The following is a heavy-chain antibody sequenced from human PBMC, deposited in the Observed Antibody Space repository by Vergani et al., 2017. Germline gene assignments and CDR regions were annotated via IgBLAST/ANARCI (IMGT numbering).Heavy chain of an antibody. V-gene: IGHV1-69*04. J-gene: IGHJ5*02. Sequence: QVQLVQSGAEVKKPGSSVKVSCKASGGTFSSYAISWVRQAPGQGLEWMGRIIPILGIANYAQKFQGRVTITADKSTSTAYMELGSLRSEDTAVYYCAGDGIDVDTAMVVPYNWFDPWGQGTLVTVSS. CDR1: GGTFSSYA. CDR3: AGDGIDVDTAMVVPYNWFDP. CDR2: IIPILGIA. D-gene: IGHD5-18*01.